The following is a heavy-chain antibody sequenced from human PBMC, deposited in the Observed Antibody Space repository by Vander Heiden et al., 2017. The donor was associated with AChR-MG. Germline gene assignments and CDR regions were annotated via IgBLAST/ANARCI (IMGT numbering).Heavy chain of an antibody. CDR2: IYYSGST. J-gene: IGHJ2*01. V-gene: IGHV4-59*01. D-gene: IGHD6-13*01. CDR3: ARTPQQLVPWHWYFDL. Sequence: QVQLQESGPGLVKPSETLSLTCTVSGGSTSSYYWSWIRQPPGKGLEWIGYIYYSGSTNYNPSLKSRVTISADTSKNQFSLKLSSVTAADTAVYYCARTPQQLVPWHWYFDLWGRGTLVTVSS. CDR1: GGSTSSYY.